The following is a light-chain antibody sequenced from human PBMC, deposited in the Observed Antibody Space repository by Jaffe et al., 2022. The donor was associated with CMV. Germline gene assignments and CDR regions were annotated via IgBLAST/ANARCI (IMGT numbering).Light chain of an antibody. Sequence: QSALTQPPSASGSPGQSVTISCIGTSSDIGGYNYVSWYQQHPGKAPKLIIYDVTKRPSGVPDRFSGSKSGKTASLTVSGLQAEDEADYYCSSYAGGIKDVVFGGGTKLTVL. CDR3: SSYAGGIKDVV. V-gene: IGLV2-8*01. CDR2: DVT. J-gene: IGLJ2*01. CDR1: SSDIGGYNY.